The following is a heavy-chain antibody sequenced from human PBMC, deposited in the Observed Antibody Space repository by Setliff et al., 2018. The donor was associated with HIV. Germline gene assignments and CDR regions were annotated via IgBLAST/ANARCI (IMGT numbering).Heavy chain of an antibody. J-gene: IGHJ4*02. CDR3: ARSRPYNSALDY. CDR2: IYSDGST. V-gene: IGHV3-66*02. D-gene: IGHD6-25*01. Sequence: HPGGSLRLSCAASGFTVSSYYMAWVRQAPGKGLEWVSTIYSDGSTYHRDSVKGRFTLSRDNSKNTVYLQVGSLRPDDTAMYYCARSRPYNSALDYWGQGTLVTVSS. CDR1: GFTVSSYY.